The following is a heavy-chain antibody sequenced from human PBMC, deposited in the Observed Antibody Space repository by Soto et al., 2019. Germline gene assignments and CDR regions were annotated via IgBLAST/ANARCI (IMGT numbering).Heavy chain of an antibody. CDR3: AIQRKVPDYYYGMDV. D-gene: IGHD4-4*01. V-gene: IGHV1-18*04. CDR1: GYTFTSYG. J-gene: IGHJ6*02. Sequence: ASVKVSCKASGYTFTSYGISWVRQAPGQGLEWMGWISAYNGNTNYAQKLQGRVTVTTDTSTSTAYMELRSLRSDDTAVYYCAIQRKVPDYYYGMDVWGQGTTVTVSS. CDR2: ISAYNGNT.